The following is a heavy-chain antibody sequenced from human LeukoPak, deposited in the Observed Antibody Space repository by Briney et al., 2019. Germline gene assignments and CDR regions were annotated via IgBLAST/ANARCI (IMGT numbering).Heavy chain of an antibody. V-gene: IGHV3-30*02. J-gene: IGHJ3*02. CDR3: ARDREYYDSSNYEGAFDI. D-gene: IGHD3-22*01. Sequence: PGGSLRLSCAASGFTFSSYGMHWVRQAPGKGLEWVAFIRYDGSNKYYADSVKGRFTISRDNAKNPLYLQMNSLRAEDTAVYYCARDREYYDSSNYEGAFDIWGQGTMVTVSS. CDR1: GFTFSSYG. CDR2: IRYDGSNK.